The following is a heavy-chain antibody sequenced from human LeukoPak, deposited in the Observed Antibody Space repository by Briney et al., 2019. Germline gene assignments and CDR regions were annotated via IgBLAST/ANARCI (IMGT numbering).Heavy chain of an antibody. CDR2: IWYDGSNK. V-gene: IGHV3-33*01. CDR1: GFTFSSYG. Sequence: GGSLRLSCAASGFTFSSYGMHWVRQAPGKGLEWVAVIWYDGSNKYYADSVKGRFSISRDNSKNTLYLQMNSLRAEDTAVYYCARQILTGYYSFDYWGQGTLVNVSS. D-gene: IGHD3-9*01. J-gene: IGHJ4*02. CDR3: ARQILTGYYSFDY.